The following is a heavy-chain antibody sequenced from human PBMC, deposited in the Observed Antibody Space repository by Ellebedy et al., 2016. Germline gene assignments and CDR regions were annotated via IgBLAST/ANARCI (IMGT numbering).Heavy chain of an antibody. CDR2: IYYSGSS. CDR3: TKDRGGGATDS. J-gene: IGHJ5*01. CDR1: GGSINSNGPY. D-gene: IGHD3-16*01. Sequence: SETLSLTCSVSGGSINSNGPYWGWIRQPPGKGLEWIGSIYYSGSSYFTPSLRSRVTLSLDTSNNQFSLRLSSVTAADTAVYYCTKDRGGGATDSWGQGTRVTVSS. V-gene: IGHV4-39*07.